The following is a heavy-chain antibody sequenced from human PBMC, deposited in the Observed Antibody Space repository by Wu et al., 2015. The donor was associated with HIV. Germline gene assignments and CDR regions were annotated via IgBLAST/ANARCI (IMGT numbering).Heavy chain of an antibody. Sequence: QVQLVQSGAEVKKPGSSVKVSCKAFRYTFTTYGISWVRQAPGQGLEWMGWVSGYSGNTKYAQKLQGRVTMTTDTSTSTAYMELRSLTSDDTAVYFCARELECSSTSCPGFDYWGQGTLVTVSS. CDR3: ARELECSSTSCPGFDY. D-gene: IGHD2-2*01. CDR2: VSGYSGNT. CDR1: RYTFTTYG. J-gene: IGHJ4*02. V-gene: IGHV1-18*01.